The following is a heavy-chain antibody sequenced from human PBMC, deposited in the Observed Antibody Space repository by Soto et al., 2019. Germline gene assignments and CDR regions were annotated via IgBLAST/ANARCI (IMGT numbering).Heavy chain of an antibody. V-gene: IGHV4-39*01. J-gene: IGHJ6*02. CDR3: ARQGRNTKIVILRHYATDF. CDR1: SGSISSNSYL. D-gene: IGHD3-22*01. CDR2: ILYSGDT. Sequence: SETLSLTCSVFSGSISSNSYLWGWIRQPPGKGLEWIGAILYSGDTYYSESLKSRVTMSVDTAKNQFSLKLNSVTAADTAVYYCARQGRNTKIVILRHYATDFWGQGTAVTVSS.